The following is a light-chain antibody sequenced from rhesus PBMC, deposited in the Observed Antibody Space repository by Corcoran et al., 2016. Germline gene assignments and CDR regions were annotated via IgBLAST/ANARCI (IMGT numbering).Light chain of an antibody. CDR2: GTS. CDR1: QSLNSY. V-gene: IGKV3S9*01. J-gene: IGKJ1*01. CDR3: QQYTNWRT. Sequence: IVMTQSPATLSLSPGERATLSCRASQSLNSYVAWYQQKPRQAPRLLIYGTSNRATAVPDRFSGSGSGTDFTLIISSLEHEDVGIYYCQQYTNWRTFGQGTKVEIK.